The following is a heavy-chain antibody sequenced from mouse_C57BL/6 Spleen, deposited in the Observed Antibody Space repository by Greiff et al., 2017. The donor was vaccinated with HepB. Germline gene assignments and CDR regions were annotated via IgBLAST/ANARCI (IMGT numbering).Heavy chain of an antibody. CDR2: INPNNGGT. J-gene: IGHJ4*01. Sequence: EVQLQQSGPELVKPGASVKIPCKASGYTFTDYHMDWVKQSHGKSLEWIGDINPNNGGTIYNQKFKGKATLTVDKSSSTAYMELRSLTSEDTAVYYCARRAYYSNDVGAMDYWGQGTSVTVSS. D-gene: IGHD2-5*01. CDR3: ARRAYYSNDVGAMDY. CDR1: GYTFTDYH. V-gene: IGHV1-18*01.